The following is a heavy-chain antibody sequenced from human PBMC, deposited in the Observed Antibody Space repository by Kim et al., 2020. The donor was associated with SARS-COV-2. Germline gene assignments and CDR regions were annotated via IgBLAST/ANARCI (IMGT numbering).Heavy chain of an antibody. CDR2: ITGSSSYI. CDR1: GFTFSSYS. CDR3: AREYSSSSYYYGMDV. V-gene: IGHV3-21*01. J-gene: IGHJ6*02. Sequence: GGSLRLSCVASGFTFSSYSMNWVRQAPGKGLEWVSSITGSSSYIYYADSVKGRFTISRDNAENSLYLQMNSLRAEDTAVYYCAREYSSSSYYYGMDVWG. D-gene: IGHD6-6*01.